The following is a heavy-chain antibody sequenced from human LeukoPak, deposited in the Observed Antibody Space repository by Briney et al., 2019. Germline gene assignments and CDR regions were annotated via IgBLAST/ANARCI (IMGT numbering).Heavy chain of an antibody. J-gene: IGHJ4*02. V-gene: IGHV3-30-3*01. D-gene: IGHD3-3*01. CDR2: ISYDGSNK. CDR3: ARASDDYDFWSGYYPD. Sequence: PGGSLRLSCAASGFTFSSYAMHWVRQAPGKGLEWVAVISYDGSNKYYADSVKGRFTISRDNSKNTLYLQMNSLRAEDTAVYYCARASDDYDFWSGYYPDWGQGTLVTVSS. CDR1: GFTFSSYA.